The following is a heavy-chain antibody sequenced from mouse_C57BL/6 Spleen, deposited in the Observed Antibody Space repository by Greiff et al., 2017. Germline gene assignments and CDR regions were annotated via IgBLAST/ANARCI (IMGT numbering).Heavy chain of an antibody. CDR1: GYTFTSYW. Sequence: VQLQQPGAELVKPGASVKLSCKASGYTFTSYWMPWVKQRPGQGLEWIGEIDPSDSYTNYNQKFKGKATLTVDTSSSTAYMQLSSLTSEDSAVYYCARRADYCYFDVWGTGTTVTASS. CDR3: ARRADYCYFDV. CDR2: IDPSDSYT. V-gene: IGHV1-50*01. D-gene: IGHD3-3*01. J-gene: IGHJ1*03.